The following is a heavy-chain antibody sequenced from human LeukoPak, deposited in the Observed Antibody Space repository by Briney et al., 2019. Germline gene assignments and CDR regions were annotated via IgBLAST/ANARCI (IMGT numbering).Heavy chain of an antibody. CDR1: GVVFSINY. V-gene: IGHV3-53*01. CDR3: VRHPQLSY. CDR2: IYSAGST. Sequence: SGGSPRPSCTAAGVVFSINYMTWVRQAPGKGLEWGSVIYSAGSTLYADSVTGRVSLSRDTSTNTLSLQMNTLRADHTPAYVCVRHPQLSYWGQGALVTVSS. J-gene: IGHJ4*02. D-gene: IGHD6-13*01.